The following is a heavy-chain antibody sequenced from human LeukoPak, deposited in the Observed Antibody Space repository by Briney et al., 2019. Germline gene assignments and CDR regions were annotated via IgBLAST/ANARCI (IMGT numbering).Heavy chain of an antibody. Sequence: SETLSLTCTVSGGSVSSGNYYWSWIRQPPGKGLEWIGYIHYTGSPNYNPSLKSRVTISVDTTKNQFSLKLTSVTAADTAVYYCASSPSGYWWNFDCWGQGTLVTVSS. CDR2: IHYTGSP. V-gene: IGHV4-61*01. D-gene: IGHD3-22*01. J-gene: IGHJ4*02. CDR3: ASSPSGYWWNFDC. CDR1: GGSVSSGNYY.